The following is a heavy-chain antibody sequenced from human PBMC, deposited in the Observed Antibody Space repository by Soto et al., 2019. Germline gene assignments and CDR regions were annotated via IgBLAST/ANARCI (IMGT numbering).Heavy chain of an antibody. CDR3: ARAGYDAAHIVLVPAAIYYGMDV. D-gene: IGHD2-2*01. V-gene: IGHV3-48*03. J-gene: IGHJ6*02. CDR2: ISSSGSTI. CDR1: GFTFSSYE. Sequence: LRLSCAASGFTFSSYEMNWVRQAPGKGLEWVSYISSSGSTIYYADSVKGRFTISRDNAKNSLYLQMNSLRAEDTAVYYCARAGYDAAHIVLVPAAIYYGMDVWGQGTTVTV.